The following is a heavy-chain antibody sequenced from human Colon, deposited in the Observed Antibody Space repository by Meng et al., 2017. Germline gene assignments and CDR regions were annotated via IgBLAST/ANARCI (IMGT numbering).Heavy chain of an antibody. CDR2: ARIDYANT. J-gene: IGHJ4*02. Sequence: QGQLQESGPGRVRPSETLSLICAVSGASVRSPDHQWGWVRQPPGKGLEWIGYARIDYANTNYNPSLKSRVNVSLDTSKNQFSLNVRSVTAADTAVYYCARDYWGSLDFWGQGILVTVSS. CDR3: ARDYWGSLDF. V-gene: IGHV4-61*08. D-gene: IGHD3-16*01. CDR1: GASVRSPDHQ.